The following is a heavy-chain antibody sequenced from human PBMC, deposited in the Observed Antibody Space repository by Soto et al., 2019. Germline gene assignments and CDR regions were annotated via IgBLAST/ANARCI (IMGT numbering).Heavy chain of an antibody. D-gene: IGHD3-16*01. Sequence: SETLSLTCTVSGGSISSYYWSWIRQPPGKGLELIGYIYYSGSTNYNPSLRSRVTISVDTSKNQFSLKLSSVTAADTAVYYCARLGAQEIDPWGKGTLVTVS. J-gene: IGHJ5*02. CDR1: GGSISSYY. CDR3: ARLGAQEIDP. V-gene: IGHV4-59*08. CDR2: IYYSGST.